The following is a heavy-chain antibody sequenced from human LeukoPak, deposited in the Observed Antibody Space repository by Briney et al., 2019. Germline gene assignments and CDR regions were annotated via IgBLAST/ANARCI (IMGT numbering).Heavy chain of an antibody. CDR3: AAVPWGVATITLIDY. CDR2: IVVGSGNT. D-gene: IGHD5-12*01. V-gene: IGHV1-58*02. CDR1: GFTFTSSA. Sequence: SAKVSCKASGFTFTSSAMQWVRQARGQRLEWIGWIVVGSGNTNYAQKFQERVTITRDMSTSTAYMELSSLRSEDTAVYYCAAVPWGVATITLIDYWGQGTLVTVSS. J-gene: IGHJ4*02.